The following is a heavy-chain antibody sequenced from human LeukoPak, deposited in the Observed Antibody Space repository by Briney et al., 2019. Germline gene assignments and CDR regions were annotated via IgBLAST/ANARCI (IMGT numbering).Heavy chain of an antibody. Sequence: PGGSLRLSCAASGFTFSSSWMSWVRQAPGKGLEWVANINQDGSEKNYVDSVKGRFTFSRDNAKNSLYPQMSSLRAEDTAVYYCARGAGAFDIWGQGTVVTVSS. CDR1: GFTFSSSW. CDR3: ARGAGAFDI. CDR2: INQDGSEK. D-gene: IGHD6-19*01. V-gene: IGHV3-7*05. J-gene: IGHJ3*02.